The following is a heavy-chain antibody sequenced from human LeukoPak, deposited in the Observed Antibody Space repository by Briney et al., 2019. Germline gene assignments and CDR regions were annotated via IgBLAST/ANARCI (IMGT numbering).Heavy chain of an antibody. D-gene: IGHD6-19*01. J-gene: IGHJ6*03. CDR1: GGSFSGYY. CDR2: INHSGST. Sequence: SETLSLTCAVYGGSFSGYYWSWIRQPPGKGLEWIGEINHSGSTNYNPSLKSRVTISVDTSKYQFSLKLSSVTAADTAVYYCARVPRYSSGWFDRYYYYYYMDVWGKGTTVTVSS. V-gene: IGHV4-34*01. CDR3: ARVPRYSSGWFDRYYYYYYMDV.